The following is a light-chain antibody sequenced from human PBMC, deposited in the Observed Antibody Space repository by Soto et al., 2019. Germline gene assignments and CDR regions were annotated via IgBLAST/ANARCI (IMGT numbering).Light chain of an antibody. V-gene: IGKV1-5*03. J-gene: IGKJ1*01. CDR1: QTINSW. CDR3: QQYNTYPMT. CDR2: KTS. Sequence: DIQMTQSPSTLSASVGDTATITCRASQTINSWLAWYQHRPGKGPKLLIYKTSTVEGGVPLRFSGSGSGTEFTLTISSLQPADSATYYCQQYNTYPMTFGQGTKVDIK.